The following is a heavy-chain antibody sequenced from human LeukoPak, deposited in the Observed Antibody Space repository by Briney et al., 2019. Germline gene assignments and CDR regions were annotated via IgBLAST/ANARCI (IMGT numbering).Heavy chain of an antibody. CDR2: IYRSGST. Sequence: SETLSLTCTVSGYSISSGYYWGWIRQPPGKGLEWIGSIYRSGSTYYNPSLKSRVTISVDTSKNQFSLKLSSVTAADTAVYYCARAIVVVPAATSYYFDYWGQGTLVTVSS. J-gene: IGHJ4*02. CDR3: ARAIVVVPAATSYYFDY. V-gene: IGHV4-38-2*02. CDR1: GYSISSGYY. D-gene: IGHD2-2*01.